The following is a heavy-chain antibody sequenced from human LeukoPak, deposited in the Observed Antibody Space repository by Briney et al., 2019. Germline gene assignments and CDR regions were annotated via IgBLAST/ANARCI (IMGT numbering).Heavy chain of an antibody. Sequence: GGSLRLSCAASGFTFSTYSMNWVRQTPGKGLEWVSYISGSSGTIYYADSVKGRFTISRDNAKNSLYLQMNSLRAEDTAVYYCARRSEFGVLYYMDVWGKGTTVTVSS. D-gene: IGHD3-16*01. CDR2: ISGSSGTI. J-gene: IGHJ6*03. CDR3: ARRSEFGVLYYMDV. CDR1: GFTFSTYS. V-gene: IGHV3-48*01.